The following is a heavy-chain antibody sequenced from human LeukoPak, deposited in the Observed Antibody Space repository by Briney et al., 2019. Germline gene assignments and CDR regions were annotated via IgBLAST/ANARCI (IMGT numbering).Heavy chain of an antibody. J-gene: IGHJ3*02. CDR3: ARDILTGYYPPGAFDI. Sequence: GRSLRLSCAVSGFTFSSYAMHWVRQAPGKGLEWVAVISYDGSNKYYADSVKCRFTISRDNSKNTLYLQMNSLRAEDTAVYYCARDILTGYYPPGAFDIWGQGTMVTVSS. D-gene: IGHD3-9*01. V-gene: IGHV3-30*04. CDR1: GFTFSSYA. CDR2: ISYDGSNK.